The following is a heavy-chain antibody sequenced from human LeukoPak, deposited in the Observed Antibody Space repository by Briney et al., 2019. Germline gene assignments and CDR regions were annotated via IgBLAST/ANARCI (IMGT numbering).Heavy chain of an antibody. D-gene: IGHD5-12*01. CDR1: GFTFSSYW. Sequence: PGGSLRLSCAASGFTFSSYWMHWVRQAPGKGLVWVSRINGDGSSTSYADSVKGRFPISRDNAKNALYLQMNSLRAEDTAVYYCARVSGYDWEYWGQGTLVTVSS. CDR3: ARVSGYDWEY. CDR2: INGDGSST. V-gene: IGHV3-74*01. J-gene: IGHJ4*02.